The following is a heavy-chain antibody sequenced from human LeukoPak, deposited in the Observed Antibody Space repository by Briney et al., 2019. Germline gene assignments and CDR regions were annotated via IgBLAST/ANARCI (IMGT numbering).Heavy chain of an antibody. CDR3: ASRYYDSSGYYSFDY. Sequence: ASVKVSCKASGYTFTSYAMHWVRQAPGQRLEWMGWINAGSGNTKYSQKFQGRVTITRDTSASTAYMELSSLRSEDTAVYYCASRYYDSSGYYSFDYWGQGTLVTVSS. CDR2: INAGSGNT. V-gene: IGHV1-3*01. CDR1: GYTFTSYA. D-gene: IGHD3-22*01. J-gene: IGHJ4*02.